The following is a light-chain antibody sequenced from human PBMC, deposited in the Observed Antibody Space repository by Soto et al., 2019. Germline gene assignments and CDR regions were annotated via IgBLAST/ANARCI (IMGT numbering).Light chain of an antibody. CDR3: QHSYRTPRT. V-gene: IGKV1-8*01. CDR2: ATS. Sequence: AIRMTQSPSSLSASTGDRVTITCRASQGISSYLAWFQQKPGRPPKLLMSATSTLQSDVPSRFSGSGSGTDFTLTISSLQPEDFATYYCQHSYRTPRTFGQGTKVDIK. J-gene: IGKJ1*01. CDR1: QGISSY.